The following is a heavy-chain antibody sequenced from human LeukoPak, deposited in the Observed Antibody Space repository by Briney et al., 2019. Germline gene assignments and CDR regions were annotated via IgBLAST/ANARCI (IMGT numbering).Heavy chain of an antibody. CDR3: TTKVIRGNSGDDYDD. V-gene: IGHV3-30*03. D-gene: IGHD5-12*01. CDR1: GVTFSSYG. CDR2: ISCDGNDK. Sequence: PGGSLRLYGAASGVTFSSYGMHWVRQAPGKGLEGGALISCDGNDKLYGESVKGRFTISRDDSKSTLYLQMNSLRAEDTAVYYCTTKVIRGNSGDDYDDWGQGTLVTVSS. J-gene: IGHJ4*02.